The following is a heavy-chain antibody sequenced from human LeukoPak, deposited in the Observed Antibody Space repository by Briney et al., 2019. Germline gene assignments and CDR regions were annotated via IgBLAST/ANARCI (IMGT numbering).Heavy chain of an antibody. CDR2: IYYSGST. J-gene: IGHJ4*02. CDR3: ARGFGRAVATSWVFILDY. D-gene: IGHD5-12*01. V-gene: IGHV4-59*01. Sequence: SETLSLTCTVSDCSIRSYDWSWIRQPPGKGLEWIGYIYYSGSTNYNPSLKSRVTISVDTSKNQFSLELSSVTAADTAVYYCARGFGRAVATSWVFILDYWGQGTMVTVSS. CDR1: DCSIRSYD.